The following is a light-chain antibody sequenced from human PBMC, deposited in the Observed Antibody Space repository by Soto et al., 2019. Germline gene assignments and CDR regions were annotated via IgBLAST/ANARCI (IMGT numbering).Light chain of an antibody. CDR1: SSDVGAYHF. CDR2: EVT. V-gene: IGLV2-14*01. Sequence: QSVLTQPASVSGSPGQSITISCTGSSSDVGAYHFVSWYQHHPGKAPKLILYEVTARPSGVSSRFSGSKSGNSASLTISGLQADDEADYYCCSLTTSHTYVFGSGTKVTVL. CDR3: CSLTTSHTYV. J-gene: IGLJ1*01.